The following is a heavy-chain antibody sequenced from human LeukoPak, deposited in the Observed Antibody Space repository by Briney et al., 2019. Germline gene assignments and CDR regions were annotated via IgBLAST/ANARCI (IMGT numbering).Heavy chain of an antibody. V-gene: IGHV1-2*04. CDR3: ARVGPTTGGNWFDP. Sequence: GASVKVSCKASGYTFTGYYMHWVRQAPGQGLEWMGWINPNSGGTNYAQKFQGWVTMTRDTSISTAYMELSRLRSDDTAVYYCARVGPTTGGNWFDPWGQGTLVTVSS. CDR1: GYTFTGYY. D-gene: IGHD1-26*01. J-gene: IGHJ5*02. CDR2: INPNSGGT.